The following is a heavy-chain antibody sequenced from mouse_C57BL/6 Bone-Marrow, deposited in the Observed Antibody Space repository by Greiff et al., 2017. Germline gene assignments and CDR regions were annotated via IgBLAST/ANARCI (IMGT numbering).Heavy chain of an antibody. Sequence: VQLQQPGAELVKPGASVKMSCKASGYTFTSYWITWVKQRPGQGLEWIGDIYPGSGSTNYNEKFKSKATLTVDTSSSTAYMQRSSLTSEDSAVYYCARDYGGSYAMDYWGQGTSVTVSA. D-gene: IGHD1-1*01. J-gene: IGHJ4*01. CDR2: IYPGSGST. CDR3: ARDYGGSYAMDY. V-gene: IGHV1-55*01. CDR1: GYTFTSYW.